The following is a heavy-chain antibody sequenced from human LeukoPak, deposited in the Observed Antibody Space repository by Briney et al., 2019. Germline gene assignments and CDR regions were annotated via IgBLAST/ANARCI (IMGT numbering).Heavy chain of an antibody. V-gene: IGHV3-7*01. CDR2: IKQDGSEK. CDR3: ARDLFQSYGYKDY. J-gene: IGHJ4*02. CDR1: GFTFSSYW. Sequence: PGGSLRLSCADSGFTFSSYWMSWVRQAPGKGLEWVANIKQDGSEKYYVDSVKGRFTISRDNAKNSLYLQMNSLRAEDTAVYYCARDLFQSYGYKDYWGQGTLVTVSS. D-gene: IGHD5-18*01.